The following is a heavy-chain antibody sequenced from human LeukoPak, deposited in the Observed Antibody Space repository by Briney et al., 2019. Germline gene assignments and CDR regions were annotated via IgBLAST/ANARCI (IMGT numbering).Heavy chain of an antibody. V-gene: IGHV3-21*01. CDR3: ARGSAGTMVLYYYYGMDV. Sequence: GGSLRLSCAASGFTFSSYSMNWVRQAPGKGLEWVSSISSSSSYIYYADSVKGRFTISRDNAKNSLYLQMNSLRAEDTAVYYCARGSAGTMVLYYYYGMDVWGQGTTVTVSS. CDR2: ISSSSSYI. CDR1: GFTFSSYS. J-gene: IGHJ6*02. D-gene: IGHD3-10*01.